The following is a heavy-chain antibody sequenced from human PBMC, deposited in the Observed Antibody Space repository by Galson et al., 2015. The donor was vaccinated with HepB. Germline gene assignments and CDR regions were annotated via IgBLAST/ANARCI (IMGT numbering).Heavy chain of an antibody. J-gene: IGHJ6*02. V-gene: IGHV3-30*18. CDR2: IAFDGSNK. D-gene: IGHD4-23*01. Sequence: SLRLSCAASGFTFSNYGVHWVRQAPGKGLEWVAVIAFDGSNKDYADSVKGRFTISRDNPKNTLYLQMNSLRVEDTAVYYCAKGGLRWGEYFYGLDVWGQGTTVTVSS. CDR1: GFTFSNYG. CDR3: AKGGLRWGEYFYGLDV.